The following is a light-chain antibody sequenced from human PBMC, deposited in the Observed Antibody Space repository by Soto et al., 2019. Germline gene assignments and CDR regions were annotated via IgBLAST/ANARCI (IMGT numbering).Light chain of an antibody. J-gene: IGLJ1*01. V-gene: IGLV2-11*01. CDR2: DVS. Sequence: QSALTQPRSVSGSPGQSVTISCTGTSGDVGGYNYVSWYQQYPGKAPKLMIYDVSKRPSGVPDRFSGSKSGNTASLTISGLQAEDEADYYCCSYAGSYTYVFGTGTKLTVL. CDR1: SGDVGGYNY. CDR3: CSYAGSYTYV.